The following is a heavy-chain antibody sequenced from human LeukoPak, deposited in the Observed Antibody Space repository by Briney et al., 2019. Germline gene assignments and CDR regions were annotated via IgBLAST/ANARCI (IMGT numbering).Heavy chain of an antibody. CDR2: IYPGDSDT. V-gene: IGHV5-51*01. CDR3: ASGQYSYGPNDYYYYGMDV. D-gene: IGHD5-18*01. J-gene: IGHJ6*02. Sequence: GESLKISCKGSGYSFTSYWIGWVRQMPGKGLEWMGIIYPGDSDTRYSPSFQGQVTISADKSISTAYLQWSSLKASDTAMYYCASGQYSYGPNDYYYYGMDVWGQGTTVTVSS. CDR1: GYSFTSYW.